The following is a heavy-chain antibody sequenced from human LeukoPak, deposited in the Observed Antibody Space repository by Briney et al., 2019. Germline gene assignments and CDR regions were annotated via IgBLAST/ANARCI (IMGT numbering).Heavy chain of an antibody. J-gene: IGHJ4*02. CDR3: ARGTDSDY. CDR1: GDSISSNY. D-gene: IGHD2-2*01. V-gene: IGHV4-59*01. Sequence: SETLSLTCTVSGDSISSNYWSWIRQSPGKGLEWIGYIYDSGSTNYNPSLKGRVTILADRSKNQFSLKLNSVTAADTAVYYCARGTDSDYWGQGILVTVSP. CDR2: IYDSGST.